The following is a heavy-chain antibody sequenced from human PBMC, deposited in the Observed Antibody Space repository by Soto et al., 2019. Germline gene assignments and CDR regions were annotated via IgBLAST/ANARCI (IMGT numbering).Heavy chain of an antibody. V-gene: IGHV4-39*01. D-gene: IGHD3-3*01. Sequence: SETLSLTCTVSGGSISSRTYYSAWIRQPPGKGLEWIGSISYTGSTSHNPSLKSRTTISVDTSKNQFSLKLSSVTAADTAVYYCARYGDWSGYNYYYGMDVWGQGTTVTVSS. CDR2: ISYTGST. CDR3: ARYGDWSGYNYYYGMDV. J-gene: IGHJ6*02. CDR1: GGSISSRTYY.